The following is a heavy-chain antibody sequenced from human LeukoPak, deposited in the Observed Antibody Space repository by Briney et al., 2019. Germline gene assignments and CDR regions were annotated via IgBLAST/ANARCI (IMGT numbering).Heavy chain of an antibody. J-gene: IGHJ4*02. CDR1: GFTFSSYA. CDR3: AKDPYRYSSGWLYYFDY. D-gene: IGHD6-19*01. CDR2: ISGSGGST. V-gene: IGHV3-23*01. Sequence: GGSLRLSCAASGFTFSSYAMSWVRQAPGKGLEWVSAISGSGGSTYYADSVKGRFTISRDNSKNTLYLQMNSLRAEDTAVYYCAKDPYRYSSGWLYYFDYWGQGTLVTVSS.